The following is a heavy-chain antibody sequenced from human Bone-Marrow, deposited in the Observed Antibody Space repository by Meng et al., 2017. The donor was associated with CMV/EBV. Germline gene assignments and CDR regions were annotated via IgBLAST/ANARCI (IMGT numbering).Heavy chain of an antibody. V-gene: IGHV3-30*02. Sequence: GGSLRLSCAASGFRFDDCGMHWVRQTPGKGLEWVAFVRHDGTNKFYAASVKGRFTISRDNSKSTVYLQMNSLRPEDSALYYCAKDLLLFGGPNAYFDQWGQGTLVTGSS. CDR2: VRHDGTNK. CDR3: AKDLLLFGGPNAYFDQ. D-gene: IGHD3-16*01. CDR1: GFRFDDCG. J-gene: IGHJ4*02.